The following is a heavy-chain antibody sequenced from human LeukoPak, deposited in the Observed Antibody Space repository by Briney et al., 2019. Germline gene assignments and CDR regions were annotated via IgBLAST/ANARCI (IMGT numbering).Heavy chain of an antibody. CDR3: AKGLRFLEWLSNYFDY. CDR1: GFTFSSYW. V-gene: IGHV3-30*02. CDR2: IRYDGSNK. Sequence: PGGSLRLSCAASGFTFSSYWMTWVRQAPGKGLEWVAFIRYDGSNKYYADSVKGRFTISRDNSKNTLYLQMNSLRAEDTAVYYCAKGLRFLEWLSNYFDYWGQGTLVTVSS. D-gene: IGHD3-3*01. J-gene: IGHJ4*02.